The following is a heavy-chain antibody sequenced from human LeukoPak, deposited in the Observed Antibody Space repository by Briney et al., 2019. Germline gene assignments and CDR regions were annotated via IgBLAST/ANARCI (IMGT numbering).Heavy chain of an antibody. V-gene: IGHV1-69*13. CDR3: ARSPSSIAARELDY. J-gene: IGHJ4*02. CDR1: GGTFSSYA. Sequence: ASVKVSCKASGGTFSSYAISWVRQAPGQGPEWMGGIIPIFGTANYAQKFQGRVTITADESTSTAYMELSSLRSEDTAVYYCARSPSSIAARELDYWGQGTLVTVSS. D-gene: IGHD6-6*01. CDR2: IIPIFGTA.